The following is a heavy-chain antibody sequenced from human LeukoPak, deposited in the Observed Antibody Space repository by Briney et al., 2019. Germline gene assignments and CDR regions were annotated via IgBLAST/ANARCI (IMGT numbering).Heavy chain of an antibody. CDR2: ISNSGNYI. J-gene: IGHJ4*02. D-gene: IGHD3-22*01. CDR3: AKALASYYYDTIEY. CDR1: GLTFSSYS. Sequence: PGGSLRLSCAASGLTFSSYSMNWVRQAPGKGLEWVSSISNSGNYIYYADSLKGRFTISRDNAKNSVYLQMSSLTAEDTAVYYCAKALASYYYDTIEYWGQGTLLTVSS. V-gene: IGHV3-21*01.